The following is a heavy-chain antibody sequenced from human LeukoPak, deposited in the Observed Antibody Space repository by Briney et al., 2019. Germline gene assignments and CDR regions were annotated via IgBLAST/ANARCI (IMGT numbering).Heavy chain of an antibody. CDR1: GDSVSSNSAA. Sequence: SQTLSLTCAISGDSVSSNSAAWNWIRQSPSRGLEWLGRTYYRSKWYNDYAVSVKSRITINPDTSKNQFSLQLNSVTPEDTAVYYCAREDWGGYCSSTSRHKGRHFDYWGQGTLVTVSS. J-gene: IGHJ4*02. CDR2: TYYRSKWYN. CDR3: AREDWGGYCSSTSRHKGRHFDY. D-gene: IGHD2-2*02. V-gene: IGHV6-1*01.